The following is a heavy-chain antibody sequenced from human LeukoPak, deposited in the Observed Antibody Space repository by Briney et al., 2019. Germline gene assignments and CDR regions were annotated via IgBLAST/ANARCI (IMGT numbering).Heavy chain of an antibody. CDR1: GGSISSSSYY. CDR2: IYYSGST. V-gene: IGHV4-39*01. D-gene: IGHD3-10*01. J-gene: IGHJ4*02. Sequence: PSEILSLTCTVSGGSISSSSYYWGWIRQPPGKGLEWIGSIYYSGSTYYNPSLKSRVTISVDTSKNQFSLKLSSVTAADTAVYYCARQRGVGSYYFDYWGQGTLVTVSS. CDR3: ARQRGVGSYYFDY.